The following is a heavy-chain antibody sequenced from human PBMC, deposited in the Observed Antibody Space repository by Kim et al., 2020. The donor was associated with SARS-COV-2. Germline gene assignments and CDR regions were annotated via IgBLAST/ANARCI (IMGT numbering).Heavy chain of an antibody. Sequence: TKYSQKFQGRVTITRDTSASTAYMELSSLRSEDTAVYYCARGGMWAEFGYWGQGTLVTVSS. CDR2: T. D-gene: IGHD1-26*01. V-gene: IGHV1-3*01. CDR3: ARGGMWAEFGY. J-gene: IGHJ4*02.